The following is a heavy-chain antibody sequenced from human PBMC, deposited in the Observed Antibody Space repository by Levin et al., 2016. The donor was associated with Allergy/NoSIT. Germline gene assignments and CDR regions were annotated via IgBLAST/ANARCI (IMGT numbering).Heavy chain of an antibody. CDR1: GFTFSSYA. D-gene: IGHD6-13*01. Sequence: GESLKISCAASGFTFSSYAMHWVRQAPGKGLEWVAVISYEGSNKYYADSVKGRFTISRDNSKNKLYLQTNSLRAEDTAVYYCARDLGRGQLVLYYFDYWGQGTLVTVSS. V-gene: IGHV3-30-3*01. CDR3: ARDLGRGQLVLYYFDY. J-gene: IGHJ4*02. CDR2: ISYEGSNK.